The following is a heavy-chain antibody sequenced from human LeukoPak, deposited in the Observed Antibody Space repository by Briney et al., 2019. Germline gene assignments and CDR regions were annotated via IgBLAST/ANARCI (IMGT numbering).Heavy chain of an antibody. CDR1: GFSFSSYW. CDR3: ARDIALGRIEY. Sequence: GGSLRLSCAASGFSFSSYWMHWVRQAPGKGLEWVSRISSDGSSTTYADSVKGRFTISRDNAKNTVYLQMNSLRAEDTAVYYCARDIALGRIEYWGQGTLVTVSS. J-gene: IGHJ4*02. CDR2: ISSDGSST. D-gene: IGHD7-27*01. V-gene: IGHV3-74*03.